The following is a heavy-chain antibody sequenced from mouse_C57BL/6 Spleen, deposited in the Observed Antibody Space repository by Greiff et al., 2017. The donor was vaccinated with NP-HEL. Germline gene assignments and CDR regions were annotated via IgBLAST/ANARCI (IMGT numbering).Heavy chain of an antibody. CDR3: ARPALGRGYFDY. CDR1: GYTFTDYN. D-gene: IGHD4-1*01. Sequence: EVQLQQSGPELVKPGASVKIPCKASGYTFTDYNMDWVKQSHGKSLEWIGDINPNNGGTIYNQKFKGKATLTVDKSSSTAYMELRSLTSEDTAVYDWARPALGRGYFDYWGQGTTLTVSS. CDR2: INPNNGGT. V-gene: IGHV1-18*01. J-gene: IGHJ2*01.